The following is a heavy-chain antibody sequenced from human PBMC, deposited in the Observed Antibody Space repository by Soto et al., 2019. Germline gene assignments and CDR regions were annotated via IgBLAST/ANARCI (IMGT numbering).Heavy chain of an antibody. CDR1: GFTFSSYW. D-gene: IGHD2-15*01. Sequence: EVQLVESGGGLVQPGGSLRLSCAASGFTFSSYWMHWVRQAPGKGLVWVSRINSDGSSTSYADSVKGRFTISRDNAKNTLYLTMNSLRAEATAVYYRVRTSLVVAAATREDYWGQGTLVTVSS. V-gene: IGHV3-74*01. J-gene: IGHJ4*02. CDR3: VRTSLVVAAATREDY. CDR2: INSDGSST.